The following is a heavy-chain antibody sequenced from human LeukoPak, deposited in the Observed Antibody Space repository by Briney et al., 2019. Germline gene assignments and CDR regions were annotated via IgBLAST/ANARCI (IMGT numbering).Heavy chain of an antibody. J-gene: IGHJ4*02. CDR3: ARDIVAYFDY. V-gene: IGHV3-30-3*01. CDR1: GFTFSSYA. Sequence: PGGSLRLSCAASGFTFSSYAMHWVRQAPGKGLEWVAVISYDGSNKYYADSVKGRFTISRDNSKNTLYLQMNSLRAEDTAVYYCARDIVAYFDYWGQGTLVTVSS. CDR2: ISYDGSNK. D-gene: IGHD5-12*01.